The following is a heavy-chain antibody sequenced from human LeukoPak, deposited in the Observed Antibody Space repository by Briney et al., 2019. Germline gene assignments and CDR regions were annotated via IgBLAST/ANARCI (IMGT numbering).Heavy chain of an antibody. CDR2: IYNSGNT. V-gene: IGHV4-39*01. D-gene: IGHD3-22*01. CDR1: GASLSSRTYY. Sequence: SESLSLTCSVSGASLSSRTYYWGWIRQPPGKGLEWMGAIYNSGNTYSNPSLKSRVTIYGDTSKNQLSLKVNSVTAADTAVYYCARHVSSVGVAVVITMIDSWGQGILVTVSS. J-gene: IGHJ4*02. CDR3: ARHVSSVGVAVVITMIDS.